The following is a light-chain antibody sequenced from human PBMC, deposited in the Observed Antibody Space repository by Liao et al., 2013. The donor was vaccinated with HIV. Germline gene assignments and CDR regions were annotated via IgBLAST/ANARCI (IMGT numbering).Light chain of an antibody. J-gene: IGLJ1*01. CDR3: QTWDSSTLYV. CDR1: KLGDKY. Sequence: SYGLTQPPSVSVSPGQTATITCSGDKLGDKYTYWYQQKPGQSPAVVIYQDSKRPSGIPERFSGSNSGNTATLTISETQAMDEADYYCQTWDSSTLYVFGTGTKVTVL. CDR2: QDS. V-gene: IGLV3-1*01.